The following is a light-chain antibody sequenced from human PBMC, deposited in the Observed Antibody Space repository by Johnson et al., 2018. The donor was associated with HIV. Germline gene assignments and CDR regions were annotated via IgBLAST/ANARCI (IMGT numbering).Light chain of an antibody. Sequence: QSVLTQPPSVSAAPGQRVTISCSGSSSNIVNIYISWYQHLPGTAPKLLIYENNKRPSGIPDRFSGSKSGTSATLAITSIKYGDEADYYCGTWDSSLSTYVFGTGTKVTVL. CDR2: ENN. J-gene: IGLJ1*01. V-gene: IGLV1-51*02. CDR3: GTWDSSLSTYV. CDR1: SSNIVNIY.